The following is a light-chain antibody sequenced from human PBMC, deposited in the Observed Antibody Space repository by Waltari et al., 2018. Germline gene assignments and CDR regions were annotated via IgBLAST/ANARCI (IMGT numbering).Light chain of an antibody. Sequence: EIVMTQSPATLSVSPGERATLSCRASQRVTSNLAWYQQKPGQAPRPLNYGASTRATGIPARFSGSGSGTEFTLTISSLQSEDFAVYYCQQYNNWLRTFGQGTKVEIK. CDR2: GAS. CDR3: QQYNNWLRT. J-gene: IGKJ1*01. CDR1: QRVTSN. V-gene: IGKV3-15*01.